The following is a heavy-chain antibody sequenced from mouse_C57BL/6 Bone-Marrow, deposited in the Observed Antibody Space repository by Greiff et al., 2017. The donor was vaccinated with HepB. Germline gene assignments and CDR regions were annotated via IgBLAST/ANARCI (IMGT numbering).Heavy chain of an antibody. V-gene: IGHV5-16*01. CDR1: GFTFSDYY. Sequence: EVKVVESEGGLVQPGSSMKLSCTASGFTFSDYYMAWVRQVPEKGLEWVANINYDGSSTYYLDSLKSRFIISRDNAKNILYLQMSSLKSEDTATYYCARDKYLDYWGQGTSVTVSS. J-gene: IGHJ4*01. CDR3: ARDKYLDY. D-gene: IGHD5-1*01. CDR2: INYDGSST.